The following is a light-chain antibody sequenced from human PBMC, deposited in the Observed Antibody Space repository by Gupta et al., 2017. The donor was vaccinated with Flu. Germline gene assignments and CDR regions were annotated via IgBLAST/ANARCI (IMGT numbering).Light chain of an antibody. CDR3: QHEDCSVWT. CDR1: QKIDNW. Sequence: DIHVTQSPSIVSASVGDRVTITCRASQKIDNWLAWYQQKPGKAPKLLIYRASGVESGVPSRFGGVGSGTEYTLTISSLQPDDVATYYCQHEDCSVWTFGQGTKVEIK. V-gene: IGKV1-5*03. CDR2: RAS. J-gene: IGKJ1*01.